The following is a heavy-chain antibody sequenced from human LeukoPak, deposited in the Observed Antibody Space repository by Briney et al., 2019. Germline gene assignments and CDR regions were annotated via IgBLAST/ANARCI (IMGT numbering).Heavy chain of an antibody. J-gene: IGHJ6*02. CDR1: GYTFTGYY. V-gene: IGHV1-2*04. CDR2: INPNSGGT. Sequence: AASVKVSCKASGYTFTGYYMHWVRQAPGQGLEWMGWINPNSGGTNYAQKFQGWVTMTRDTSISTAYMELSRLRSDDTAVYYCARAIAAAGQNGMDVWGQGTTVIVSS. CDR3: ARAIAAAGQNGMDV. D-gene: IGHD6-13*01.